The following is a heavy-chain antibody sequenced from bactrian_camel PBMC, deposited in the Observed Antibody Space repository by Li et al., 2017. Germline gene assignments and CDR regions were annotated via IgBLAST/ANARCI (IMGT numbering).Heavy chain of an antibody. CDR1: GYSTTTSC. Sequence: HVQLVESGGGSVQAGESRRLSCVASGYSTTTSCVAWVRQAPGKEREWVANINNDGGTGYADSVKGRFTISKDNAENTVYLQMNSLKPEDTAMYYCAAVRYGGSWYPLCRARSADFGYWGQGTQVTVS. D-gene: IGHD6*01. V-gene: IGHV3S1*01. CDR2: INNDGGT. J-gene: IGHJ6*01. CDR3: AAVRYGGSWYPLCRARSADFGY.